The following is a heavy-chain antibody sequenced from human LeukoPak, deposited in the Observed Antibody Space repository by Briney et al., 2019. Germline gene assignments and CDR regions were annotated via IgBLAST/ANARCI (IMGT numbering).Heavy chain of an antibody. V-gene: IGHV3-23*01. D-gene: IGHD5-18*01. CDR3: VREGYAYGYHAFDM. Sequence: GGTLRLSCAASGFNFNNYGMSWVRQAPGKGLEWVSGISGSGGGSTYYADSVKGRFTISRDNSKNTLYLQMNSLKTEDTAVYFCVREGYAYGYHAFDMWGQGIMVTVSS. CDR2: ISGSGGGST. J-gene: IGHJ3*02. CDR1: GFNFNNYG.